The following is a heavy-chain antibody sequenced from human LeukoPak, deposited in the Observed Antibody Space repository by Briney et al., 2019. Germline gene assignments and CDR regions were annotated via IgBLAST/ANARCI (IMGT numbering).Heavy chain of an antibody. J-gene: IGHJ4*02. CDR1: GYTFTSYY. Sequence: SVKVSCKASGYTFTSYYMHWVRQAPGQGLEWMGGIIPIFGTANYAQKFQGRVTITADESTSTAYMELSSLRSEDTAVYYCARGDHDYDFWSGYPNYYFDYWGQGTLVTVSS. CDR2: IIPIFGTA. V-gene: IGHV1-69*13. CDR3: ARGDHDYDFWSGYPNYYFDY. D-gene: IGHD3-3*01.